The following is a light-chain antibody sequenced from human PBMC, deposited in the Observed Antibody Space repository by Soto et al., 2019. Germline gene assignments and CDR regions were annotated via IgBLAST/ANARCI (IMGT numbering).Light chain of an antibody. Sequence: DIQLTQSPSFLSASGGDRVTITCRASQAISNNLAWYQHNPGKPPKLLIYGASTLQSGVPSRFSGSGSGTEFTLTISSLQPEDFATYYCQQLNNYPRALTCGGGTKVEIE. CDR2: GAS. J-gene: IGKJ4*01. CDR1: QAISNN. CDR3: QQLNNYPRALT. V-gene: IGKV1-9*01.